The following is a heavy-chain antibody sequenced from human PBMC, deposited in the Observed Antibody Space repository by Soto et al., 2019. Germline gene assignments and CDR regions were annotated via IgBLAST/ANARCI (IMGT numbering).Heavy chain of an antibody. CDR3: ARLRRDWGDAFDL. V-gene: IGHV1-69*01. Sequence: QVQLVQSGADVTKPGSSVKVSCKTSGGSFGSSAISWVRQAPAQGLEWMGEIIPVFDKANYAQNFQDRLTITADESTGTVFMQLSSLRSDDTAVYFCARLRRDWGDAFDLWGQGTFVTVSS. CDR1: GGSFGSSA. J-gene: IGHJ3*01. D-gene: IGHD3-16*01. CDR2: IIPVFDKA.